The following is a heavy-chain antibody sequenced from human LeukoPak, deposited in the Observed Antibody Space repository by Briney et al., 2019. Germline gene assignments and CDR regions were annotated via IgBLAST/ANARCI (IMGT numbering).Heavy chain of an antibody. CDR1: GGSISSGSYY. D-gene: IGHD6-13*01. V-gene: IGHV4-61*02. CDR2: IYTSGST. CDR3: ARGASSSSWDGLIFDY. J-gene: IGHJ4*02. Sequence: SETLSLTCTVSGGSISSGSYYWSWIRQPAGKGLEWIGRIYTSGSTNYNPSLKSRVTISVDTSKNQFSLKLSSVTAADTAVYYCARGASSSSWDGLIFDYRGQGTLVTVSS.